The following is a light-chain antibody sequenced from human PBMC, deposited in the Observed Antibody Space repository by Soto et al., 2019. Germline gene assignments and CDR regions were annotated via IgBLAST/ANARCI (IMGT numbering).Light chain of an antibody. CDR1: RSDVGDYNY. CDR2: DVS. V-gene: IGLV2-14*03. CDR3: SSYTSSTTPHVV. J-gene: IGLJ2*01. Sequence: QSVLTQPASVSGSPGQSITISCTGIRSDVGDYNYVSWYQQHPGRAPKLMLYDVSTRPSGVSNRFSGSKSGNTASLTISGLQAEDEADYYCSSYTSSTTPHVVFGGGTKLTVL.